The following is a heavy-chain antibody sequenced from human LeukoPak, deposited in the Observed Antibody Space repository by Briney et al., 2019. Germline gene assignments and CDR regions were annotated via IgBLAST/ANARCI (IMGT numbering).Heavy chain of an antibody. Sequence: PSETLSLTCTVSGVSISTYSWNLIRQPPGKGLEWIGYIYYSGSTNYNPSLKSRVTISVDTSKNQFSLMLSSVTAADTAVYYCAREGDSNLYYYYMDVWGKGTTVTVSS. CDR3: AREGDSNLYYYYMDV. CDR2: IYYSGST. CDR1: GVSISTYS. J-gene: IGHJ6*03. D-gene: IGHD4-11*01. V-gene: IGHV4-59*01.